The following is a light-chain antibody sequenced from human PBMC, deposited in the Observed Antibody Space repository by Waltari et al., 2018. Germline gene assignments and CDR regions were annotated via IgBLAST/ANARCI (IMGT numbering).Light chain of an antibody. Sequence: DMQMTQSPSYVSASVGDRVTITCRASQDIHTWLAWYQQKPVKAPRLLISAASSLQSGVPSRFSGSGSGTDFTLTISSLQPEDFATYYCQQANSFPFTFGPGTKVDI. CDR1: QDIHTW. V-gene: IGKV1D-12*01. CDR2: AAS. J-gene: IGKJ3*01. CDR3: QQANSFPFT.